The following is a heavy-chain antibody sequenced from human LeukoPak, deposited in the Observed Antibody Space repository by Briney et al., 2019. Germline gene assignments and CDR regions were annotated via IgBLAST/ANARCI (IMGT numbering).Heavy chain of an antibody. J-gene: IGHJ4*02. CDR1: GYSISTGYY. CDR3: ARVVVTGAPDY. CDR2: IYHSGST. V-gene: IGHV4-38-2*02. D-gene: IGHD2-21*02. Sequence: SETLSLTCTVSGYSISTGYYWDWIRQPPGKGLEWIGEIYHSGSTNYNPSLKSRVTISVDKSKNQFSLKLSSVTAADTAVYYCARVVVTGAPDYWGQGTLVTVSS.